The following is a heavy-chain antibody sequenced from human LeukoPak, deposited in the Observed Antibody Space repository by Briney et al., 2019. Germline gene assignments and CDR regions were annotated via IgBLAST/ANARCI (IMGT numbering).Heavy chain of an antibody. V-gene: IGHV4-34*01. Sequence: SETLSLTCAVYGGSFSGHYWSWIRQPPGKGLEWIGEINHSGSTNYNPSLKSRVTISVDTSKNQFSLKLSSVTAADTAVYYCARARMVRGVRFDYWGQGTLVTVSS. CDR1: GGSFSGHY. CDR3: ARARMVRGVRFDY. CDR2: INHSGST. D-gene: IGHD3-10*01. J-gene: IGHJ4*02.